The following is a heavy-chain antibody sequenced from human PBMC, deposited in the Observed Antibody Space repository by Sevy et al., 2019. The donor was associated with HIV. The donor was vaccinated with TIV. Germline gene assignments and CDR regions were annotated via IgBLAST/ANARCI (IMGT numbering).Heavy chain of an antibody. J-gene: IGHJ4*02. V-gene: IGHV6-1*01. CDR3: ARDLSFRFVH. CDR1: GDSVSSNSAA. CDR2: TYYRSKWYN. Sequence: KQSQTLSLTCVISGDSVSSNSAAWNWIRQSPSRGLEWLGRTYYRSKWYNDYAGFVKSRITINPDTPKNPFFLQLNSVTPEDTAVYYCARDLSFRFVHWGQGSLVTVSS.